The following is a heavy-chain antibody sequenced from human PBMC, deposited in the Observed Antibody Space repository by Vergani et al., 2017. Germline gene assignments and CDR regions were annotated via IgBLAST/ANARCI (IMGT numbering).Heavy chain of an antibody. Sequence: QVQLVQSGAEVKKPGSSVKVSCKASGGTFSSYTISWVRQAPGQGLEWMGRIISILGIANYAQKFQGRVTITADKSTSTAYMELSSLRSEDTAVYYCARRKWVDRTGDSTHFDYWGQGTLVTVSS. CDR1: GGTFSSYT. CDR2: IISILGIA. J-gene: IGHJ4*02. D-gene: IGHD7-27*01. V-gene: IGHV1-69*02. CDR3: ARRKWVDRTGDSTHFDY.